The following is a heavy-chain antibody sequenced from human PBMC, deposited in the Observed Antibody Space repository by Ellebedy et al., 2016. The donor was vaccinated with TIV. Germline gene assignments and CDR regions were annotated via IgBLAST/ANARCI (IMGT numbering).Heavy chain of an antibody. CDR3: ARQTSGSYGFASK. CDR1: GGTFSSYA. V-gene: IGHV1-69*13. J-gene: IGHJ4*02. CDR2: IIPIFGTA. Sequence: ASVKVSCKASGGTFSSYAISWVRQAPGQGLEWMGGIIPIFGTANYAQKFQGRVTITADESTSTAYMELSSLRSEDTAVYYCARQTSGSYGFASKWGQGTLVTVSS. D-gene: IGHD1-26*01.